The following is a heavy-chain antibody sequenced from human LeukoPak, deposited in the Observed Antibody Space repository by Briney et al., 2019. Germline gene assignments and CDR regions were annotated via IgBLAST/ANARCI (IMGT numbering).Heavy chain of an antibody. CDR1: GYTFTSYD. CDR2: MNPNSGNT. J-gene: IGHJ5*02. V-gene: IGHV1-8*01. D-gene: IGHD2-2*01. CDR3: ARDDCSSTSCPVNWFDP. Sequence: ASVKVSCKASGYTFTSYDINWVRQATGQGLEWMGWMNPNSGNTGYAQTFQGRVTMTRNTSISTAYMELSSLRSEDTAVYYCARDDCSSTSCPVNWFDPWGQGTLVTVSS.